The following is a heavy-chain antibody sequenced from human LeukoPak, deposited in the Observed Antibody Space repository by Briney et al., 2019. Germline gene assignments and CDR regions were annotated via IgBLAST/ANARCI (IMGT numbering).Heavy chain of an antibody. Sequence: ASVKVSCKASGYTFTSYGISWVRQAPGQGLEWMGWISAYNGNTNYAQKLQGRVTMTTDTSTSTAYMELSSLRSEDTAVYYCGREGDIVAAPFNGMDVWGKGTTVPVPS. CDR1: GYTFTSYG. CDR3: GREGDIVAAPFNGMDV. D-gene: IGHD6-13*01. V-gene: IGHV1-18*01. CDR2: ISAYNGNT. J-gene: IGHJ6*04.